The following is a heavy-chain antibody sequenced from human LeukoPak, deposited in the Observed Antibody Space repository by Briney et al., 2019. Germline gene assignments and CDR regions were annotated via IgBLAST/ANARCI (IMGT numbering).Heavy chain of an antibody. J-gene: IGHJ4*02. Sequence: GASVKVSCKASGYTFTSYGISWVRQAPGQGLEWMGWISAYNGNTNYAQKLQGRVTMTTDTSTSTAYMELRSLRSDDTAVYYCARLGPKTYYYDSSGYYIGYWGQGTLVTVSS. V-gene: IGHV1-18*01. CDR1: GYTFTSYG. CDR3: ARLGPKTYYYDSSGYYIGY. CDR2: ISAYNGNT. D-gene: IGHD3-22*01.